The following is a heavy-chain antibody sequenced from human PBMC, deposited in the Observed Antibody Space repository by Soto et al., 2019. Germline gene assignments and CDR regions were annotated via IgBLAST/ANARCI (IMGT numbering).Heavy chain of an antibody. CDR3: ARDQRVENQRTTRNLEWLLGLMDYGMDV. CDR1: GYTFTSYY. CDR2: INPSGGST. D-gene: IGHD3-3*01. J-gene: IGHJ6*02. Sequence: GASVKVSCKASGYTFTSYYMHWVRQAPGQGLEWMGIINPSGGSTSYAQKFQGRVTMTRDTSTSTVYMELSSLRSEDTAVYYCARDQRVENQRTTRNLEWLLGLMDYGMDVWGQGTTVTVSS. V-gene: IGHV1-46*01.